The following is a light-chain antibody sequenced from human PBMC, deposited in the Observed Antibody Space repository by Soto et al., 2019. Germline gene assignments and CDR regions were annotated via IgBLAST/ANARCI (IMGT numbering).Light chain of an antibody. J-gene: IGLJ2*01. Sequence: QSVLTQPASVSGSPGQSITISCTGTSRDVGGYKYVSWYQQHPGKAPKLMIYEVSKRPSGVPDRFSGSKSGNTASLTVSGLQAEDEADYYCSSYAGSNNVVFGGGTKLTVL. CDR2: EVS. CDR1: SRDVGGYKY. V-gene: IGLV2-8*01. CDR3: SSYAGSNNVV.